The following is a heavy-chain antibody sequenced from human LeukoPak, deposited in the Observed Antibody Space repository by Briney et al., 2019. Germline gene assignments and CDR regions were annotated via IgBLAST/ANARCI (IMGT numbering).Heavy chain of an antibody. J-gene: IGHJ4*02. D-gene: IGHD3-22*01. V-gene: IGHV3-23*01. CDR2: IFPSGGEI. CDR3: AKAPYFYDSYGYYTDDY. Sequence: GGSLRLSCVASGFTFSTFAMIWVRQPPGKGLEWVSSIFPSGGEIHYADSVKGRFTISRDNSKNTLYLQMNYLRGEDTAVYYCAKAPYFYDSYGYYTDDYWGQGTLVTVSS. CDR1: GFTFSTFA.